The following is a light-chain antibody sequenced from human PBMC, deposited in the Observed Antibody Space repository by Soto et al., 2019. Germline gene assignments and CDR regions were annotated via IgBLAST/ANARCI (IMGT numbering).Light chain of an antibody. CDR3: QQYGSSSIT. CDR1: QSVSSSY. V-gene: IGKV3-20*01. J-gene: IGKJ5*01. CDR2: GAS. Sequence: ELTQSPGSLSLSPEERATLSCRASQSVSSSYLAWYQQKPGQAPRLLIYGASSRTTGIPDRFSGSGSGTDFTLTISRLEPEDFAVYYCQQYGSSSITFGQGTRLEIK.